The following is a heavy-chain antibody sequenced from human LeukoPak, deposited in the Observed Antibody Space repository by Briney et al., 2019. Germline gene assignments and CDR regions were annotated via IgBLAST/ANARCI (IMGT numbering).Heavy chain of an antibody. D-gene: IGHD6-19*01. CDR2: INHSGST. CDR3: ARGIAVAGTPFDY. Sequence: PSETLSLTCAVYGGSFSGYYWSWIRQPPGEGLEWIGEINHSGSTNYNPSLKSRVTISVDTSKNQFSLKLSSVTAADTAVYYCARGIAVAGTPFDYWGQGTLVTVSS. V-gene: IGHV4-34*01. CDR1: GGSFSGYY. J-gene: IGHJ4*02.